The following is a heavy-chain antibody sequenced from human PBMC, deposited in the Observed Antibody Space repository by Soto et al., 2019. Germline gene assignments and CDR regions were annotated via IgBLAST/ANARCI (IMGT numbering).Heavy chain of an antibody. J-gene: IGHJ3*02. V-gene: IGHV1-18*04. CDR1: GYTFTSYG. Sequence: ASVKVSCKASGYTFTSYGISWVRQAPGQGLEWMGWISAYNGNTNYAQKLQGRVTMTTDTSTSTAYMELRSLGSDDTAVYYCARDLVLRGAGAFDIWGQGTMVTVSS. CDR3: ARDLVLRGAGAFDI. D-gene: IGHD6-6*01. CDR2: ISAYNGNT.